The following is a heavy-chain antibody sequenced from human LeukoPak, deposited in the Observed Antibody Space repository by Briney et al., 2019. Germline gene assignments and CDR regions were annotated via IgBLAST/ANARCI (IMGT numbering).Heavy chain of an antibody. V-gene: IGHV4-30-2*01. D-gene: IGHD5-12*01. CDR1: GVSISSGGYY. J-gene: IGHJ4*02. CDR2: IYHSGST. CDR3: ASSPYLYSGYAEGGFFDY. Sequence: PSQTLSLTCTVSGVSISSGGYYWSWIRQPPGKGLEWIGYIYHSGSTYYNPSLKSRVTISVDRSKNQFSLKLSSVTAADTAVYYCASSPYLYSGYAEGGFFDYWGQGTLVTVSS.